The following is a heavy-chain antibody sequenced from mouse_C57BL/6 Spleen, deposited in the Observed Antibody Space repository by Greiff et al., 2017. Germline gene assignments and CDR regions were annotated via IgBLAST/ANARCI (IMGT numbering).Heavy chain of an antibody. D-gene: IGHD2-3*01. J-gene: IGHJ2*01. V-gene: IGHV1-54*01. CDR1: GYAFTNYL. CDR3: ARRGDGYYGY. Sequence: VQLQQSGAELVRPGTSVKVSCKASGYAFTNYLIEWVKQRPGQGLEWIGVINPGSGGTNYNEKFKGKAILTADKSSSTAYMQLSSLTSEDSAVYFCARRGDGYYGYWGQGTTLTVSS. CDR2: INPGSGGT.